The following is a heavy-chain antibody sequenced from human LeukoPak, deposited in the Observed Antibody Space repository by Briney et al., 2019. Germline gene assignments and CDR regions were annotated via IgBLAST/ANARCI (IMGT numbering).Heavy chain of an antibody. CDR2: ISSNGGST. D-gene: IGHD6-13*01. Sequence: GGSLRLSCSASGFTFNNYPMYWVRQPPGKGLGYVSVISSNGGSTYYADSVKGRFTISRDNSKNTLYLQMSSLRAEDTAVYYRVKGGSSSSWYTWLDPWGQGALVTVSS. J-gene: IGHJ5*02. V-gene: IGHV3-64D*06. CDR1: GFTFNNYP. CDR3: VKGGSSSSWYTWLDP.